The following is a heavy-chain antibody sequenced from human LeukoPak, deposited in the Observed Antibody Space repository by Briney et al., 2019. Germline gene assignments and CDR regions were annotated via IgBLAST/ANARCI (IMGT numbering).Heavy chain of an antibody. V-gene: IGHV3-23*01. J-gene: IGHJ3*02. Sequence: GGSLRLSCAGSRFTFRFYAMTWVRQAPGKGLDWVSGITGDASVTYDADSVKGRFNISRDNSKNTLYLQLNSLRVEDTAVYYCAKAYSTSLYGDAFHIWSQGTMVTVSP. D-gene: IGHD6-13*01. CDR2: ITGDASVT. CDR3: AKAYSTSLYGDAFHI. CDR1: RFTFRFYA.